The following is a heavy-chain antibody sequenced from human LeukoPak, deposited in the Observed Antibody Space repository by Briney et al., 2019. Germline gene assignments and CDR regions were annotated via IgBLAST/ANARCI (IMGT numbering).Heavy chain of an antibody. CDR2: IYSGAGT. CDR1: EFTVSSNY. CDR3: ARGSSGYSFDY. Sequence: GGSLRLSSAVFEFTVSSNYMSWVRQAPGKGLEWVSVIYSGAGTHYADSVKGRFTISRDNSKNTLYLQMNSLRVEDTAVYYCARGSSGYSFDYWGQGTLVTVSS. J-gene: IGHJ4*02. D-gene: IGHD3-22*01. V-gene: IGHV3-53*01.